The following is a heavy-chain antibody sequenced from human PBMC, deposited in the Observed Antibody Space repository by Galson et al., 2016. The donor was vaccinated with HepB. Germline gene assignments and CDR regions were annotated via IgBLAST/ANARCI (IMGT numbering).Heavy chain of an antibody. D-gene: IGHD6-19*01. CDR1: GGTFSRYA. Sequence: SVKVSCKASGGTFSRYAMSWVRQAPGQGLEWMGGIIPILDTANYAQKFQGRVTITADESTSTAYMELSSLRSGDTAVYYCAKGSIEYSSGWHADYFDYWGQGTLVTVSS. V-gene: IGHV1-69*13. CDR3: AKGSIEYSSGWHADYFDY. J-gene: IGHJ4*02. CDR2: IIPILDTA.